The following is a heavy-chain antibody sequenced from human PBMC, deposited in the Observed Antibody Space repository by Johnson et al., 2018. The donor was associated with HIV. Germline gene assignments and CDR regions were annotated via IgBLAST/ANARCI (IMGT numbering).Heavy chain of an antibody. J-gene: IGHJ3*02. Sequence: VHLVESGGGLIQPGGSLRLSCAASGFTVSNNYMSWVRQAPGKGLEWVSVINSGSSTYYADSVKGRFTISRDNSKNTLYLQMNSLRAEDTAVYYCAKDRWELNDAFDIWGQGTMVTVSS. V-gene: IGHV3-53*01. D-gene: IGHD1-26*01. CDR3: AKDRWELNDAFDI. CDR1: GFTVSNNY. CDR2: INSGSST.